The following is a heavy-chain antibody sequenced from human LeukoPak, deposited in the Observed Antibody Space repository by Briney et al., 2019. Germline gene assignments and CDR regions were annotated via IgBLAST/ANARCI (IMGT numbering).Heavy chain of an antibody. D-gene: IGHD3-22*01. V-gene: IGHV3-53*01. J-gene: IGHJ4*02. CDR1: GFTVSNTY. CDR3: ARDNHDSSGFT. CDR2: IYSGGGT. Sequence: PGGSLRLSCAASGFTVSNTYMSWVRQAPGKGLEWVSIIYSGGGTRYADSVKGRFTISRDNSRNTLYLQMNSLRAEDTALYYCARDNHDSSGFTWGQGTLVTVSS.